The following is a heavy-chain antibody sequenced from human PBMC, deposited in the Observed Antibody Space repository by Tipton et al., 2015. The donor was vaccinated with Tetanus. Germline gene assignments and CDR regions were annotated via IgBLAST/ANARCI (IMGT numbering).Heavy chain of an antibody. J-gene: IGHJ4*02. CDR1: GFTFSDFS. V-gene: IGHV3-48*02. CDR3: ARDGYSSSWDFDY. D-gene: IGHD6-13*01. CDR2: ISRTSGTI. Sequence: SLRLSCAASGFTFSDFSMNWVRQAPGKGLQWTSYISRTSGTIYYADSVKGRFTVSRDNAKNALYLQMNSLRDEDTAVYYCARDGYSSSWDFDYWGQGTLVTVSS.